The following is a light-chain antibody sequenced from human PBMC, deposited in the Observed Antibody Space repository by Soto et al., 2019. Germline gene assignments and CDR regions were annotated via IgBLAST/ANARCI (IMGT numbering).Light chain of an antibody. CDR3: SSYTSGSAPHVV. J-gene: IGLJ2*01. CDR2: DVS. Sequence: QSALTQPASVSGSPGQSITISCTGTSSDVGGYNYVSWYQQHPGKAPKLMIYDVSNRPSGFSNRFSGSNSGNTASLTISGLQAEVDADYDCSSYTSGSAPHVVFCGGTKLTVL. CDR1: SSDVGGYNY. V-gene: IGLV2-14*01.